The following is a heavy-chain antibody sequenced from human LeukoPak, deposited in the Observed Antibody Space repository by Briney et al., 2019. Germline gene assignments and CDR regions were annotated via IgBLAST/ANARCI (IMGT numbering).Heavy chain of an antibody. J-gene: IGHJ6*01. D-gene: IGHD2-21*02. CDR1: GYSFTNYW. V-gene: IGHV5-51*01. CDR3: ARHKGVTGSRLSYFYYGMDV. Sequence: GESLKISCKGSGYSFTNYWIGWVRQMPGKGPEWMGIIYPSDSDTRYSPAFQGQVTISADKSISTTYLQWSSLQASDTAMYYCARHKGVTGSRLSYFYYGMDVWGQGTTVTVSS. CDR2: IYPSDSDT.